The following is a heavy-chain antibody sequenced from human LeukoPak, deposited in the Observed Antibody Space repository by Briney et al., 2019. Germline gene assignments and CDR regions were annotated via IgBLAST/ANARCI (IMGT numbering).Heavy chain of an antibody. CDR3: ARGYGDFDY. D-gene: IGHD4-17*01. CDR1: GFTFSSYW. CDR2: IKQDGSDK. J-gene: IGHJ4*02. V-gene: IGHV3-7*04. Sequence: PGGSLRLSCAASGFTFSSYWMSWVRQAPGKELEWVANIKQDGSDKYYVDSVKGRFTISRDNAKNSLYLQMNSLRLEDTAVYYCARGYGDFDYWGQGTLVTVSS.